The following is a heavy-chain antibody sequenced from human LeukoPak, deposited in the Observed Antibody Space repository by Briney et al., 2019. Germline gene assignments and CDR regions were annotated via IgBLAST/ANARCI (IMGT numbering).Heavy chain of an antibody. J-gene: IGHJ4*02. Sequence: GGSLRLSCAASGFTFSSYWMSWVRQAPGKELEWVANIKQDGSEKYYVDSVKGRFTISRDNAKNSLYLQMNSLRAEDTAVYYCARARGYYDSSRIYYFDYWGQGTLVTVSS. CDR2: IKQDGSEK. CDR1: GFTFSSYW. V-gene: IGHV3-7*01. D-gene: IGHD3-22*01. CDR3: ARARGYYDSSRIYYFDY.